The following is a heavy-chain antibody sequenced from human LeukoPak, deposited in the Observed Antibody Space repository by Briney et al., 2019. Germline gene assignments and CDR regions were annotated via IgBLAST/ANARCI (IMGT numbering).Heavy chain of an antibody. CDR2: ISYDGSDK. Sequence: GRSLRLSCAASGFTFSSYGMHWVRQAPGKGLEWVAVISYDGSDKYYADSVKGRFTISRDNSKNTLYLQMNSLRGEDTAVYYCAKDPGKFWSGHDYWGQGALVTVSS. D-gene: IGHD3-3*01. J-gene: IGHJ4*02. CDR3: AKDPGKFWSGHDY. V-gene: IGHV3-30*18. CDR1: GFTFSSYG.